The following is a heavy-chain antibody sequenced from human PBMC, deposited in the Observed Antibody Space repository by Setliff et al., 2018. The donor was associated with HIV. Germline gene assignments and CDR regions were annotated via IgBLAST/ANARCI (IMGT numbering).Heavy chain of an antibody. CDR3: ARRIYGNNPYFDY. J-gene: IGHJ4*02. Sequence: SETLSLTCDVSGYSISSGYYWGWIRQPPGKGLEWIGSIYHNGITYYNPSLKSRVTISVDTSQNQFSLKLSSVTAADTVIYYCARRIYGNNPYFDYWSQGTLVTVSS. V-gene: IGHV4-38-2*01. CDR1: GYSISSGYY. CDR2: IYHNGIT. D-gene: IGHD4-17*01.